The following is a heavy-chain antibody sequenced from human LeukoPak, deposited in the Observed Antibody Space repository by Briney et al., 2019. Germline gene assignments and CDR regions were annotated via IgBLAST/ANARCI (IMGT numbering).Heavy chain of an antibody. CDR3: ARDQGEGYCSSTNCYERLDF. D-gene: IGHD2-2*01. CDR1: GFTFSSYS. J-gene: IGHJ4*02. Sequence: GGSLRLSCAVSGFTFSSYSMNWVRQAPGKGLEWVSVIYSGSTTYYADSVKGRFTISRDNANNALSLQMNSLRAEDTAVYYCARDQGEGYCSSTNCYERLDFWGQGTLVTVSA. CDR2: IYSGSTT. V-gene: IGHV3-66*01.